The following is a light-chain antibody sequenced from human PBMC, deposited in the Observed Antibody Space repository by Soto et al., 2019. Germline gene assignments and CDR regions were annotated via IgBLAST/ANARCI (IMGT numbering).Light chain of an antibody. CDR1: QNINIY. J-gene: IGKJ4*01. V-gene: IGKV3-11*01. CDR2: DSS. Sequence: EIVLTQSPATLSLSPGGRATLSCRVSQNINIYLAWYQQKLGQAPRLLIYDSSIRATGIPARFSGSGSGTDFTLTISSLELEDFGVYYCQQRYSWPLTFGGGTKVEIK. CDR3: QQRYSWPLT.